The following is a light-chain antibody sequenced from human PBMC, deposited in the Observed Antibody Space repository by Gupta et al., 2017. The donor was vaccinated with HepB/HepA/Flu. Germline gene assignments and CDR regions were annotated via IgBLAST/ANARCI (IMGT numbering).Light chain of an antibody. V-gene: IGKV1-39*01. Sequence: DIQMTQSPSSLSASVGDRVTITCRASQSISSYLNWYQQKPGKAPKLLIYAASSLQSGVPSRFSGSGSGTDVTLTISSRQPEDFATYYGQQSYRTPVTVGQGTKVEIK. CDR2: AAS. CDR3: QQSYRTPVT. CDR1: QSISSY. J-gene: IGKJ1*01.